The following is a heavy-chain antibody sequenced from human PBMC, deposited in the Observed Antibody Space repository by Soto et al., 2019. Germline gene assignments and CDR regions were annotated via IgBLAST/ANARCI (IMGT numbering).Heavy chain of an antibody. D-gene: IGHD3-22*01. J-gene: IGHJ5*02. Sequence: PSETLSLTCTVSGGSISSYYWSWIRQPPEQGLEWIGYIYYSGSTNYNPSLKSRVTISVDTSKNQCSLKLSSVTAADAAVYYCAREYYYDSSGYYNWCDPWGQGTLVTVSA. CDR3: AREYYYDSSGYYNWCDP. CDR1: GGSISSYY. CDR2: IYYSGST. V-gene: IGHV4-59*01.